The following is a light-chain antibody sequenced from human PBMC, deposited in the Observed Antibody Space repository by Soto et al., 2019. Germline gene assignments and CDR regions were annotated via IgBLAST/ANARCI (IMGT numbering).Light chain of an antibody. CDR3: SSFTSSSTQV. CDR2: EVS. V-gene: IGLV2-14*01. CDR1: SSDVGGYNY. Sequence: QSALTQPASVSGSPGQSITISCTGTSSDVGGYNYVSWYQQHPGKVPKLMIYEVSNRPSGVVNRFSGSKSGNTASLTISGLQAEDEADYYCSSFTSSSTQVFGXG. J-gene: IGLJ1*01.